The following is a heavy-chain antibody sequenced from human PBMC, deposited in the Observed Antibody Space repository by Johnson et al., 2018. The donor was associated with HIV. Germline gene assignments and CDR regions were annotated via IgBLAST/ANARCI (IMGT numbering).Heavy chain of an antibody. CDR3: AKEQPARAFDI. V-gene: IGHV3-20*04. Sequence: VQLVESGGGLVKPGGSLRLSCVASGFTFSDYYMNWVRQAPGKGLEWVSGVNWNGGSTGYADSVKGRFTISRDNAKNSLYLQMNSLRAEDTAVYYCAKEQPARAFDIWGQGTMVTVSS. CDR1: GFTFSDYY. CDR2: VNWNGGST. D-gene: IGHD1/OR15-1a*01. J-gene: IGHJ3*02.